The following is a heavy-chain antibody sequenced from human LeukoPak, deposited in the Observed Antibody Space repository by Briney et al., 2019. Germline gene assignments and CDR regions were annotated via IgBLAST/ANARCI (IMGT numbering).Heavy chain of an antibody. CDR3: ARGNYGSGISY. D-gene: IGHD3-10*01. J-gene: IGHJ4*02. CDR2: LYYTGTT. V-gene: IGHV4-39*07. Sequence: SETLSLTCTVSGGSIGSRSYYWGWIRQPPGKGLEWIACLYYTGTTYYNPSLKSRVTISVDTSKNQFSLKLSSVTAADTAVYYCARGNYGSGISYWGQGTLVTVSS. CDR1: GGSIGSRSYY.